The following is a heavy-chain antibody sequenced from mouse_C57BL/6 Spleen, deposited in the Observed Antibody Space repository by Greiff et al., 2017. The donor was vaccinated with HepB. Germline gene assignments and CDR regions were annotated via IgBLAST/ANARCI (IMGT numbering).Heavy chain of an antibody. CDR2: ISYDGSN. CDR1: GYSITSGYY. V-gene: IGHV3-6*01. J-gene: IGHJ2*01. D-gene: IGHD1-1*01. CDR3: ARAYDYGVYYFDY. Sequence: VQLKESGPGLVKPSQSLSLTCSVTGYSITSGYYWNWIRQFPGNKLEWMGYISYDGSNNYNPSLKNRISITRDTSKNQFFLKLNSVTTEDTATYYCARAYDYGVYYFDYWGQGTTLTVSS.